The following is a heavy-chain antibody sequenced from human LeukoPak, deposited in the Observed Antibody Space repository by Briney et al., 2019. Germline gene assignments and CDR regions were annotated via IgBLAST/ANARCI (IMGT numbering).Heavy chain of an antibody. J-gene: IGHJ4*02. CDR1: GGSFSGYY. CDR3: ARGRLLWFGELNFDY. CDR2: INHSGST. D-gene: IGHD3-10*01. Sequence: SETLSLTCAVYGGSFSGYYWSWIRQPPGKGLEWIGEINHSGSTNYNPSLKSRVTISVDTSKNQFSLKLSSVTAADTAVYYCARGRLLWFGELNFDYWGQGTLVTVSS. V-gene: IGHV4-34*01.